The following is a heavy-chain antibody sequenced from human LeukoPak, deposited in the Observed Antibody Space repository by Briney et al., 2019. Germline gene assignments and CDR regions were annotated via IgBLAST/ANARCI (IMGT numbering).Heavy chain of an antibody. CDR3: AKVGFSFGSIDF. J-gene: IGHJ4*02. CDR2: ISGSGGST. D-gene: IGHD3-16*01. Sequence: QAGGSLRLSCAASGFTFSSYAMSWVRQAPGKGLEWVSTISGSGGSTYYADSVKGRFTISRDNSKNTLYLQMNSLRAEDTAVYYCAKVGFSFGSIDFWGQGTLVTVSS. V-gene: IGHV3-23*01. CDR1: GFTFSSYA.